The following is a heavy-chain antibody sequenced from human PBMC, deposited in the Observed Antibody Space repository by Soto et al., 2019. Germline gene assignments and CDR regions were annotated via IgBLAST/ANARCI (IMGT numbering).Heavy chain of an antibody. CDR3: ASSIVVVTAIQGYYYYYGMDV. J-gene: IGHJ6*02. CDR2: IIPIFGTA. D-gene: IGHD2-21*02. V-gene: IGHV1-69*01. Sequence: QVQLVQSGAEVQKPGSSVKVSCKASGGTFSSYAISWVRQAPGQGLEGMGGIIPIFGTANYAQKFQGRVTITADESTSTAYMELSSLRSEDTAVYYCASSIVVVTAIQGYYYYYGMDVWGQGTTVTVSS. CDR1: GGTFSSYA.